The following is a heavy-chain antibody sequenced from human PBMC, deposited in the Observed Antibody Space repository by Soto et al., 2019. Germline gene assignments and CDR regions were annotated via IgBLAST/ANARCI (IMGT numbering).Heavy chain of an antibody. CDR3: AREYDSSGHLDY. D-gene: IGHD3-22*01. V-gene: IGHV3-66*01. CDR2: IYSGGST. J-gene: IGHJ4*02. CDR1: GFTVSSNY. Sequence: GGSLRLSCAASGFTVSSNYMSWVRQAPGKGLEWVSVIYSGGSTYYADSVKGRFTISRDNSKNTLYLQMNSLRAEDTAVYYCAREYDSSGHLDYWGQGTLVTVSS.